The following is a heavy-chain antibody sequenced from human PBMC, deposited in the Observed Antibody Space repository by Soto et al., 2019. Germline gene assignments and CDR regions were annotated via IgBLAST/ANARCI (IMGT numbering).Heavy chain of an antibody. CDR3: ARADTGCDAPDF. D-gene: IGHD3-9*01. CDR2: INPTGGGT. J-gene: IGHJ4*02. V-gene: IGHV1-46*01. CDR1: GYTFTSYY. Sequence: QVQLVQSGAEVKKPGASVKVSCKASGYTFTSYYMHWVRQAPGKGLEWMGVINPTGGGTVYAQSFRGRVTMTRDTSTSTVYMDLSSLRSEDTAFYYCARADTGCDAPDFWGQGTLVTVSS.